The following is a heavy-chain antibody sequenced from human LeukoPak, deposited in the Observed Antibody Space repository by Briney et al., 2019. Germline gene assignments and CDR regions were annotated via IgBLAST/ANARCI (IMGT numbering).Heavy chain of an antibody. Sequence: ASVKVSCKASGGTFSSYAISWVRQAPGQGLEWMGGIIPIFGTANYAQKFQGRVTITADESTSTAYMELSSLRSEDTAVYYCATARDIVATNWFDPWGQGTLVTVSS. J-gene: IGHJ5*02. V-gene: IGHV1-69*01. D-gene: IGHD5-12*01. CDR3: ATARDIVATNWFDP. CDR2: IIPIFGTA. CDR1: GGTFSSYA.